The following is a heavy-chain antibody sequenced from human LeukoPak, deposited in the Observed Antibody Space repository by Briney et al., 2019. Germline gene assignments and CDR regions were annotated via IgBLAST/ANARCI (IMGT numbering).Heavy chain of an antibody. D-gene: IGHD4-17*01. Sequence: MSSETLSLTCAVSGYSISSGYYWGWIRQPPGKGLEWIGSSYHSGSTYYNPSLKSRVTISVDTSKNQFSLKLSSVTAVDTAVYYCARRTVTTIDYWGQGTLVTVSS. V-gene: IGHV4-38-2*01. J-gene: IGHJ4*02. CDR2: SYHSGST. CDR3: ARRTVTTIDY. CDR1: GYSISSGYY.